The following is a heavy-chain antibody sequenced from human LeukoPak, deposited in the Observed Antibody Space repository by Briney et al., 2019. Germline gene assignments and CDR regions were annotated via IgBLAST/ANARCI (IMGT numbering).Heavy chain of an antibody. J-gene: IGHJ4*02. V-gene: IGHV3-30-3*01. CDR1: GFTFSGYA. CDR2: ISYDGSNK. Sequence: GRSLRLSCAASGFTFSGYAMHWVRQAPGKGLEWVSVISYDGSNKYCADSVKGRFTISRDNSKNTLYLQMSSLRAADTAVYYCARAWMATIIDYWGQGTLVTVSS. CDR3: ARAWMATIIDY. D-gene: IGHD5-24*01.